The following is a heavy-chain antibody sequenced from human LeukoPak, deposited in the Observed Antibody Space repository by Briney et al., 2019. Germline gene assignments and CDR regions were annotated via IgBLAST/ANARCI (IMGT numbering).Heavy chain of an antibody. D-gene: IGHD5-18*01. V-gene: IGHV1-69*04. J-gene: IGHJ4*02. CDR1: GGTFSSYA. CDR3: ARGGEGDTAMVSQDYFDY. CDR2: IIPILGIA. Sequence: ASVKVSCKASGGTFSSYAISWVRQAPGQGLEWMGRIIPILGIANYAQKFQGRVTITADKSTSTAYMELSSLRSEDTAVYHCARGGEGDTAMVSQDYFDYWGQGTLVTVSS.